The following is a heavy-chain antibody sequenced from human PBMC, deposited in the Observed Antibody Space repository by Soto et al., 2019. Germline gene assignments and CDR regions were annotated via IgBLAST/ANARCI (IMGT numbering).Heavy chain of an antibody. CDR2: ISYDGSNK. V-gene: IGHV3-30*18. CDR3: AKETRTGWYYFDY. Sequence: QVQLVESGGGVVQPRRSLRLSCAASGFTFSSYGMHWVRQAPGKGLEWVAVISYDGSNKYYADSVKGRFTISRDNSQNTLYLQMNSLRAEDTAVYYCAKETRTGWYYFDYWGHGTLVTVSS. J-gene: IGHJ4*01. CDR1: GFTFSSYG. D-gene: IGHD6-19*01.